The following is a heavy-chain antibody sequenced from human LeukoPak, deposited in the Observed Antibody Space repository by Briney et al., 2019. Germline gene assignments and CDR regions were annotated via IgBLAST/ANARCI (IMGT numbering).Heavy chain of an antibody. CDR2: IYPGDSDT. J-gene: IGHJ4*02. D-gene: IGHD5/OR15-5a*01. Sequence: GESLKISCKGSGYSFTSYWIGWVRQMPGKGLEWMGIIYPGDSDTRYSPSLQGQVTISADKSITTAYLQWSSLKASDTAMYYCARRRDIVSTATGTSGPTDYWGQGTLVTVSS. CDR3: ARRRDIVSTATGTSGPTDY. V-gene: IGHV5-51*01. CDR1: GYSFTSYW.